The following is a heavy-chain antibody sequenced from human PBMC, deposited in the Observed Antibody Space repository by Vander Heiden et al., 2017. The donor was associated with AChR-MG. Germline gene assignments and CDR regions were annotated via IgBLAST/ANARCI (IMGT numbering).Heavy chain of an antibody. CDR3: ARSDYSNYPPYWYFDL. Sequence: QVQLVQSGAEVKKPGSSVKVSCKASGGTFSSYAISWVRQAPGQGFEWMGGIIPIFGTANYAQKFQGRVTITADESTSTAYMELSSLRSEDTAVYYCARSDYSNYPPYWYFDLWGRGTLVTVSS. V-gene: IGHV1-69*01. D-gene: IGHD4-4*01. J-gene: IGHJ2*01. CDR2: IIPIFGTA. CDR1: GGTFSSYA.